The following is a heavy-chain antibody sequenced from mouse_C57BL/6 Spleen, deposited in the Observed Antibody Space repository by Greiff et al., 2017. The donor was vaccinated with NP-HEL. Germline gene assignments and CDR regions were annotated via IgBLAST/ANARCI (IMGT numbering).Heavy chain of an antibody. Sequence: VQLKQSGPGLVKPSQSLSLTCSVTGYSITSGYYWNWIRQFPGNKLEWMGYISYDGSNNYNPSLKNRISITRDTSKNQFFLKFNSVTTEDTATYYCARAGFDYWGQGTTLTVSS. CDR3: ARAGFDY. V-gene: IGHV3-6*01. CDR2: ISYDGSN. CDR1: GYSITSGYY. J-gene: IGHJ2*01.